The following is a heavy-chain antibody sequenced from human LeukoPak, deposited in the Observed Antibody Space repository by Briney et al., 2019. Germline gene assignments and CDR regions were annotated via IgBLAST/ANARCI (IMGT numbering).Heavy chain of an antibody. CDR2: ISAYNGNT. CDR3: ARDRGYYYYMDV. V-gene: IGHV1-18*01. CDR1: GYTFTSYA. Sequence: ASVKVSCKASGYTFTSYAISWVRQAPGQGLEWMGWISAYNGNTNYAHKLQGRVTVTTDTSTSTAYMELRSLRSDDTAVYYCARDRGYYYYMDVWGKGTTVTVSS. J-gene: IGHJ6*03.